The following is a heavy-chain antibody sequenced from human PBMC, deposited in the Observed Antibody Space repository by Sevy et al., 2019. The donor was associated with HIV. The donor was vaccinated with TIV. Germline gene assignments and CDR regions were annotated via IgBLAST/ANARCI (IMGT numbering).Heavy chain of an antibody. J-gene: IGHJ4*02. CDR1: GFTFSSYW. CDR3: ERVGGEYGSSGNCYPYYFDY. CDR2: INSDGSST. Sequence: GGSLRLSCAASGFTFSSYWMHWVRQAPGKGLVWVSRINSDGSSTSYADSVKGRFTISRNNAKNTLYLQMNGLRAEDTAVYYCERVGGEYGSSGNCYPYYFDYWGQGTLVTVSS. V-gene: IGHV3-74*01. D-gene: IGHD2-15*01.